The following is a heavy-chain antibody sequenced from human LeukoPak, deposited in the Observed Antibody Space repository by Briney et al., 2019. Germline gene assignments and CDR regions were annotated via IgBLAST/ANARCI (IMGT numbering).Heavy chain of an antibody. CDR2: IYYSGST. D-gene: IGHD5-12*01. CDR3: ARYNQRWLQYDAFDF. Sequence: SETLSLTCTVSGGSISSSSYYWGWIRQPPGKGLEWIGSIYYSGSTYYNPSLKSRVTISVDTSKNQFSLKLSSVTAADTAVYYCARYNQRWLQYDAFDFWGQGTMVTVSS. J-gene: IGHJ3*01. CDR1: GGSISSSSYY. V-gene: IGHV4-39*01.